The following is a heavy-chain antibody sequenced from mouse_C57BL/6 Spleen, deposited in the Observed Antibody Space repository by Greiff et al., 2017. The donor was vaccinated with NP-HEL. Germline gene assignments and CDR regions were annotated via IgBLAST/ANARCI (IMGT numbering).Heavy chain of an antibody. CDR1: GYTFTSYW. D-gene: IGHD2-4*01. CDR3: ARSWGYDYVDY. CDR2: IHPNSGST. J-gene: IGHJ2*01. Sequence: QVQLQQPGAELVKPGASVKLSCKASGYTFTSYWMHWVKQRPGQGLEWIGMIHPNSGSTNYNEKFKSKATLTVDKSSSTAYMQLSSLTSEDSAVYYCARSWGYDYVDYWGQGTTLTVSS. V-gene: IGHV1-64*01.